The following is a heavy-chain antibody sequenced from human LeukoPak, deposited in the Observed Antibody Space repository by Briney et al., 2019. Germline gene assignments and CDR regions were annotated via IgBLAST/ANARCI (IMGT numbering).Heavy chain of an antibody. CDR3: VRFALTSSLDH. V-gene: IGHV5-51*01. D-gene: IGHD6-13*01. CDR2: IYPGYSDA. Sequence: GESLEISCKISGYKFTNNWIGWVRQVPGKGREGMGLIYPGYSDAKYSPSFQGQVTLSVDASISTAYLQLSGLRASDTAIYYCVRFALTSSLDHWGQGTLVTVSS. J-gene: IGHJ5*02. CDR1: GYKFTNNW.